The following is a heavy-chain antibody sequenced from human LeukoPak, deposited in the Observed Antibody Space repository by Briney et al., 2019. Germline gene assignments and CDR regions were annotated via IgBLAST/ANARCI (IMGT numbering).Heavy chain of an antibody. CDR1: GFTFSTYV. D-gene: IGHD3-9*01. Sequence: GRSLRLSCAASGFTFSTYVMHWVRQAPGKGLEWVAVISYDGSNKYYADSVKGRFTISRDNSKNTLYLQMNSLRAEDTAVYYCARGAGYDILTGAFDYWGQGTLVTVSS. CDR2: ISYDGSNK. J-gene: IGHJ4*02. CDR3: ARGAGYDILTGAFDY. V-gene: IGHV3-30-3*01.